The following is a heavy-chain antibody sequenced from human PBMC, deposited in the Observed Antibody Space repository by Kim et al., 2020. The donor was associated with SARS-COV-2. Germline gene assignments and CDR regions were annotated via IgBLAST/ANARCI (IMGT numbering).Heavy chain of an antibody. CDR1: GFNFGVYG. Sequence: GGSLRLSCAASGFNFGVYGMMWVRQPPGKGLEWVSYMSGSSASATSYADSVKGRITISRDNAKNSLYLQMNSLRVEDTAVYSCARRGAVATIFGAFDIWG. V-gene: IGHV3-48*04. J-gene: IGHJ3*02. CDR3: ARRGAVATIFGAFDI. D-gene: IGHD5-12*01. CDR2: MSGSSASAT.